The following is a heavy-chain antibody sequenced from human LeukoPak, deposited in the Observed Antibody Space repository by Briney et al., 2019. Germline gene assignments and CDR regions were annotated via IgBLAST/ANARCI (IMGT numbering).Heavy chain of an antibody. CDR2: ISGSGGST. CDR3: AKEPDGDYVSYFDY. CDR1: GFTFSNYA. D-gene: IGHD4-17*01. J-gene: IGHJ4*02. Sequence: GGSLRLSCVASGFTFSNYAMSWVRQAPGKGLEWVSAISGSGGSTYYADSVKGRFTISRDNSKNTLYLQMNSLRAEDTAVYYCAKEPDGDYVSYFDYWGQGTLVTVSS. V-gene: IGHV3-23*01.